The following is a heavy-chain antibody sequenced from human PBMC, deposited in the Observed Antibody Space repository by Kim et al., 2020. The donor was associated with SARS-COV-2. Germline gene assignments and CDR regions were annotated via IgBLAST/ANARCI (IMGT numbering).Heavy chain of an antibody. J-gene: IGHJ4*02. CDR1: GFTFSSHW. D-gene: IGHD3-22*01. Sequence: GGSLRLSCAASGFTFSSHWMSWVRQAPGKGLEWVANIKQDGSEKYCVDSVKGRFTISRDNAKNSLYLQMNSLRAEDTAVYYCARGGSYYDSSGYYIYWGQGTLVTVSS. CDR3: ARGGSYYDSSGYYIY. CDR2: IKQDGSEK. V-gene: IGHV3-7*03.